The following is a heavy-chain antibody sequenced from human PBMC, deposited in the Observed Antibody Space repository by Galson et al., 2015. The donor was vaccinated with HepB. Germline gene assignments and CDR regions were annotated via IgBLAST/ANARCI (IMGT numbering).Heavy chain of an antibody. Sequence: SETLSLTCAVYGGSFSGYYWSWIRQPPGKGLEWIGEINHSGSTNYNPSLKSRVTISVDTSKNQFSLKLSSVTAADTAVYYCARASGFGVDFWSGYYRQDWGQGTLVTVSS. J-gene: IGHJ4*02. CDR1: GGSFSGYY. V-gene: IGHV4-34*01. CDR2: INHSGST. D-gene: IGHD3-3*01. CDR3: ARASGFGVDFWSGYYRQD.